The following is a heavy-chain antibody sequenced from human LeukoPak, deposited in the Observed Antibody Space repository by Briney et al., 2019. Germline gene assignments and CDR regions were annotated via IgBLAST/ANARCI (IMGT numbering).Heavy chain of an antibody. CDR2: ISGSGGST. D-gene: IGHD1-26*01. CDR3: AKIRNSGSYNFDY. Sequence: PGGSLRLPCAASGFTFSSYAMSWVRQAPGKGLEWVSAISGSGGSTYYADSVKGRFTISRDNSKNTLYLQMNSLRAEDTAAYYCAKIRNSGSYNFDYWGQGTLVTVSS. CDR1: GFTFSSYA. J-gene: IGHJ4*02. V-gene: IGHV3-23*01.